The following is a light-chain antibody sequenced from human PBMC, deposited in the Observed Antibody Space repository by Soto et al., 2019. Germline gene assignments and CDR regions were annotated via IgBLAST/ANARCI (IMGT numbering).Light chain of an antibody. CDR3: GTWDTSLSALV. Sequence: QSVLTQPPSVSAAPGQKVTISFSGSSSNIGTNYVSWYQQLPATAPKLLIYENNERPSVIPDRFSGSKSGTSATLDITGLQTGDEANYSCGTWDTSLSALVFGGGTKLTVL. J-gene: IGLJ2*01. CDR1: SSNIGTNY. CDR2: ENN. V-gene: IGLV1-51*02.